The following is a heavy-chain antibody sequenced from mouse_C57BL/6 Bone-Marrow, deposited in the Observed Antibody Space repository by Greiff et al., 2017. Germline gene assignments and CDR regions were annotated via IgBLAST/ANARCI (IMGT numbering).Heavy chain of an antibody. D-gene: IGHD3-3*01. Sequence: EVQLVESGGGLVQPGGSLKLSCAASGFTFSDYGMAWVRQAPRKGPEWVAFISNLAYSIYYADTVTGRFTISRENAKNTLYLEMSSLRSEDTAMYYCARPLGHYYAMDYWGQGTSVTVSS. J-gene: IGHJ4*01. CDR2: ISNLAYSI. CDR1: GFTFSDYG. CDR3: ARPLGHYYAMDY. V-gene: IGHV5-15*01.